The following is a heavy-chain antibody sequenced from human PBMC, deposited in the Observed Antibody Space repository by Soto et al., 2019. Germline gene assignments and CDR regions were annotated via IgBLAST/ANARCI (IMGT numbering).Heavy chain of an antibody. CDR1: GYSFTSYG. V-gene: IGHV1-18*01. CDR2: ISAYNGNT. CDR3: ARDDIFGVVKRAGRVDY. D-gene: IGHD3-3*02. J-gene: IGHJ4*02. Sequence: GASVKVSCKASGYSFTSYGISWVRQAPGQGLEWMGWISAYNGNTNYAQKLQGRVTMTTDTSTSTAYMELRSLRSDDTAVYYCARDDIFGVVKRAGRVDYWGQGTLVTVSS.